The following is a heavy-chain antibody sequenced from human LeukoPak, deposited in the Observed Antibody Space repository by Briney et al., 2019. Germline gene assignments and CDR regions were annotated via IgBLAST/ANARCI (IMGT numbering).Heavy chain of an antibody. V-gene: IGHV3-66*01. CDR2: IYSGAST. J-gene: IGHJ5*02. CDR3: ARVLAAAGTFGFAP. Sequence: GGSLRLSCAASGFTVSSHYMSLVRQAPGKGLEWVSVIYSGASTYYAASVKGRFTISRDNSKNTLYLQMNSLRAEDTAVYYCARVLAAAGTFGFAPWGQGTLVTVSS. CDR1: GFTVSSHY. D-gene: IGHD6-13*01.